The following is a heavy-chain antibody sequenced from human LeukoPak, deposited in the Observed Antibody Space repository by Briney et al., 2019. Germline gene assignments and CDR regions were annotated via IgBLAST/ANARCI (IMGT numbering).Heavy chain of an antibody. CDR1: GFIFSTYG. J-gene: IGHJ4*02. CDR2: ISGSGGST. Sequence: GGSLRLSCAASGFIFSTYGMTWVRQSPGKGLEWVSSISGSGGSTYYADSVKGRFTISRDNSKNTLYLQMNSLRAEDTAVYYCAKDQVAYGSGSYVYWGQGTLVTVSS. V-gene: IGHV3-23*01. CDR3: AKDQVAYGSGSYVY. D-gene: IGHD3-10*01.